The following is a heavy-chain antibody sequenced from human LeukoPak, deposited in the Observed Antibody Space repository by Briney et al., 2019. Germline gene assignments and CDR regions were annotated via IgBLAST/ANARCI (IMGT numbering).Heavy chain of an antibody. V-gene: IGHV3-7*01. CDR3: ARGDFWSGYPYYMDV. Sequence: PGGSLRLSCAASGFTFSSYWMSWVRQAPGKGLEWVANIKQDGSEKYYVDSVKGRFTISRDNAKNSLYLQMNSLRAEDTAVYYCARGDFWSGYPYYMDVWGKGTTVTVSS. D-gene: IGHD3-3*01. CDR1: GFTFSSYW. CDR2: IKQDGSEK. J-gene: IGHJ6*03.